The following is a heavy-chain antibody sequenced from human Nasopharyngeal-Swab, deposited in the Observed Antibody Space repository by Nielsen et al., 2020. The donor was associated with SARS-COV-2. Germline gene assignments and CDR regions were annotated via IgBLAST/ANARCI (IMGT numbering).Heavy chain of an antibody. J-gene: IGHJ4*02. CDR3: ARDDGDVPGITGSGPPGGY. V-gene: IGHV1-2*06. D-gene: IGHD6-13*01. Sequence: ASVKVSCKASGYTFTDYYMHWVRQAPGQGLEWMGRISPNSGDTKYAQKFQGRVTVTRDKSINTAYMELSSLRSDDTAMYYCARDDGDVPGITGSGPPGGYWGQGTLVTVSS. CDR1: GYTFTDYY. CDR2: ISPNSGDT.